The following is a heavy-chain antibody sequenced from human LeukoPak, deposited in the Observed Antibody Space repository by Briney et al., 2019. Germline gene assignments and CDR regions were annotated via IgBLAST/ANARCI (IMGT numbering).Heavy chain of an antibody. J-gene: IGHJ5*02. CDR2: ISGSGGST. V-gene: IGHV3-23*01. CDR3: AKGYCSGGSCYPFEP. Sequence: PGGSLRLSCAASGFTFSSYAMSWVRQAPGKGLEWVSAISGSGGSTYYADSVKGRFTISRDNSKNTLYLQMNSLRAEDTAVYYCAKGYCSGGSCYPFEPWGQGTLVTVSS. CDR1: GFTFSSYA. D-gene: IGHD2-15*01.